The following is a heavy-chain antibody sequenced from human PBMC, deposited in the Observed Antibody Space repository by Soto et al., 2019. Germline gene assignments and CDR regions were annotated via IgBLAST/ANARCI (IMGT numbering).Heavy chain of an antibody. Sequence: QVQLVQSGAEVQKPGSSVKVSCKASGGTFSSYAISWVRQAPGQGLEWMGGIIPIFGTANYAQKFQGRVTITADESTSTAYMELSSLRSEDTAVYYCASSYGDYSFGAFDIWGQGTMVTVSS. CDR2: IIPIFGTA. CDR1: GGTFSSYA. J-gene: IGHJ3*02. V-gene: IGHV1-69*01. D-gene: IGHD4-17*01. CDR3: ASSYGDYSFGAFDI.